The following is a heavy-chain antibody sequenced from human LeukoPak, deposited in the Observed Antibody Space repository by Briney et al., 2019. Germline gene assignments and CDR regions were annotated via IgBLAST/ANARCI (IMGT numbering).Heavy chain of an antibody. D-gene: IGHD6-13*01. CDR2: ISPYNGNT. CDR1: GYTFTSYG. V-gene: IGHV1-18*01. Sequence: GASVTVSCKASGYTFTSYGISWVRQAPGQGLEWMGWISPYNGNTNYAQKLQGRVTMTTDTSTSTAYMELRSLRSDDTAVYYCARERGLSQQLVLRFDPWGQGTLVTVSS. CDR3: ARERGLSQQLVLRFDP. J-gene: IGHJ5*02.